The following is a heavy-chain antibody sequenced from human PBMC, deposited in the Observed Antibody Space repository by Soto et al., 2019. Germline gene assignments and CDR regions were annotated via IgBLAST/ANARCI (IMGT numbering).Heavy chain of an antibody. CDR2: IYSRGDT. CDR1: GGSMRSYY. D-gene: IGHD2-21*01. Sequence: NPSETLSLTCSVPGGSMRSYYWNWLRQPAGKGLGWIGRIYSRGDTNYNPSVKSRVTMSVGTSKNEFSLRLNSVTAADTAVYYCAGIGEDVYYGMDVWGQGTTVTVSS. CDR3: AGIGEDVYYGMDV. V-gene: IGHV4-4*07. J-gene: IGHJ6*02.